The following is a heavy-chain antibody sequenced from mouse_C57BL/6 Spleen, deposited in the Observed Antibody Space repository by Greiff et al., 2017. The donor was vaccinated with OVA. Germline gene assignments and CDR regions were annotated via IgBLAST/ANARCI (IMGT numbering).Heavy chain of an antibody. J-gene: IGHJ3*01. CDR3: ARHEGDRFAY. Sequence: EVQLVESGGDLVKPGGSLKLSCAASGFTFSSYGMSWVRQTPDKRLEWVATISSGGSYTYYQDRVKGRFTISRDNAKNTLYVQMSSLSSKNTAISYCARHEGDRFAYWGQGTLVTVSA. CDR2: ISSGGSYT. V-gene: IGHV5-6*01. D-gene: IGHD3-3*01. CDR1: GFTFSSYG.